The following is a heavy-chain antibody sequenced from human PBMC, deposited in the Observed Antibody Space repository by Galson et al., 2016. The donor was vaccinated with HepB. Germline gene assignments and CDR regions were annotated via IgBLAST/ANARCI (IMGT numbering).Heavy chain of an antibody. CDR2: LSSRFGTI. CDR3: ARGMEQPVGHFDV. Sequence: SLRLSCAASGFTFSTYSMNRVRQRPGKALEWLSHLSSRFGTIFYADSVKGRFTSSRDNGKDSVFLQLNGLRDDDTALYYCARGMEQPVGHFDVWGQETLVIFSS. D-gene: IGHD1/OR15-1a*01. J-gene: IGHJ4*02. CDR1: GFTFSTYS. V-gene: IGHV3-48*02.